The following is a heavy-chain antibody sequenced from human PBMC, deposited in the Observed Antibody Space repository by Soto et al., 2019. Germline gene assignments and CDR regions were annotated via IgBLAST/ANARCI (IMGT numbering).Heavy chain of an antibody. CDR2: INTNTGNP. CDR3: ARCGDSSLGDAFDI. D-gene: IGHD6-13*01. Sequence: ASVKVSCKASGYTFTSYAMNWVRQPPGQGLEWMGWINTNTGNPTYAQGFTGRFVFSLDTSVSTAYLQICSLKTEDTAVYYCARCGDSSLGDAFDIWGQGTMVTVSS. CDR1: GYTFTSYA. J-gene: IGHJ3*02. V-gene: IGHV7-4-1*01.